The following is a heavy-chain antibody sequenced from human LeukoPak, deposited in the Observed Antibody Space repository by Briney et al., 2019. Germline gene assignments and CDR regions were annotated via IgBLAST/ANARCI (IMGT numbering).Heavy chain of an antibody. CDR3: ASRPRIAAAAAFDY. D-gene: IGHD6-13*01. J-gene: IGHJ4*02. CDR1: GGSISSYY. CDR2: IYYSGST. V-gene: IGHV4-59*01. Sequence: SETLSLTCTVSGGSISSYYWSWIRQPPGKGLEWIGYIYYSGSTNYNPSLKSRVTISVDTPKNQFSLKLSSVTAADTAVYYCASRPRIAAAAAFDYWGQGTLVTVSS.